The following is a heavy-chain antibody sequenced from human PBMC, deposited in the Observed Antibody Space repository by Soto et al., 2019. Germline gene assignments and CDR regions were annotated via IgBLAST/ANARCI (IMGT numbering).Heavy chain of an antibody. D-gene: IGHD3-22*01. CDR1: GGSFSGYY. J-gene: IGHJ4*02. CDR3: ARVGRDYYDSSGYYYSVLGY. CDR2: INHSGST. Sequence: SETLSLTCAVYGGSFSGYYWSWIRQPPGKGLEWIGEINHSGSTNYNPSLKSRVTISVDTSKNQFSLKLSSVTAADTAVYYCARVGRDYYDSSGYYYSVLGYWGQGTLVTVSS. V-gene: IGHV4-34*01.